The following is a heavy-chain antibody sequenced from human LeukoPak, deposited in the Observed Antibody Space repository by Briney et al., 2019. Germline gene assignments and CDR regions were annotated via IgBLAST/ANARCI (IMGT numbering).Heavy chain of an antibody. CDR3: AKSPPVAGSWFDP. Sequence: ASVKVSCNASGYTFTSYGISWVRQAPGQGLEWMGWISAYNGNTNYAQKLQGRVTMTTDTSTSTAYMELRGLRSDDTAVYYCAKSPPVAGSWFDPWGQGTLVTVSS. J-gene: IGHJ5*02. CDR2: ISAYNGNT. D-gene: IGHD6-19*01. CDR1: GYTFTSYG. V-gene: IGHV1-18*04.